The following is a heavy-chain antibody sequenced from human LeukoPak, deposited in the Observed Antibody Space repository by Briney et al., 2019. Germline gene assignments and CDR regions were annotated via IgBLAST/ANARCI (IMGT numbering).Heavy chain of an antibody. J-gene: IGHJ4*02. CDR2: ISSSSSTI. V-gene: IGHV3-48*01. D-gene: IGHD6-19*01. CDR3: ARPGYSSGWYDYY. CDR1: GFTFSSYS. Sequence: GGSLRLSCAASGFTFSSYSMNWVRQAPGKGLEWVSYISSSSSTIYYADSVKGRFTISRDNAKNSLYLQMNSLRAEDTAVYYCARPGYSSGWYDYYWGQGTLVTVSS.